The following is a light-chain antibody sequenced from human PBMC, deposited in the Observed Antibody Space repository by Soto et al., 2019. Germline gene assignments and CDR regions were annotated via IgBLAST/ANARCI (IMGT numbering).Light chain of an antibody. CDR1: QSVDSTY. V-gene: IGKV3-20*01. CDR3: QYYDSFRT. Sequence: PGERATLSCRASQSVDSTYLTWYQQQPGQAPRLLIYGASGRATGIPDRFSGSGSGTEFTLTIRRLEPEDFAVYFCQYYDSFRTXGQGTKVDIK. CDR2: GAS. J-gene: IGKJ1*01.